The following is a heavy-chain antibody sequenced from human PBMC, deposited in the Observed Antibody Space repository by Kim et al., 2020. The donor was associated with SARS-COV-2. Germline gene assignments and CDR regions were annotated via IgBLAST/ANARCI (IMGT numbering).Heavy chain of an antibody. Sequence: GGSLRLSCAASGFTFGDYAMHWVRQAPGKGLEWVSGISWNSGSIGYADSVNGRFTISRDNAKNSLYLQMNSLRAEDTALYYCAKDFDYYDSSGYPDYWGQGTLVTVSS. CDR3: AKDFDYYDSSGYPDY. D-gene: IGHD3-22*01. J-gene: IGHJ4*02. V-gene: IGHV3-9*01. CDR2: ISWNSGSI. CDR1: GFTFGDYA.